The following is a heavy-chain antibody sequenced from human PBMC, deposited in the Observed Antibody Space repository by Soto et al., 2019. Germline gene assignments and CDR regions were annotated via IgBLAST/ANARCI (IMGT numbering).Heavy chain of an antibody. D-gene: IGHD4-17*01. CDR2: ILYDGSNK. Sequence: PGGSLRLSCAASGFTFSSYGMHWVRQGPGKGLEWVAVILYDGSNKHYADSVKGRFTISRDNSKNTVYPEMNSLRAEDTAAYYCAREPSTVTTLYYFHYRGQGTVVTVSS. J-gene: IGHJ4*02. V-gene: IGHV3-30*03. CDR1: GFTFSSYG. CDR3: AREPSTVTTLYYFHY.